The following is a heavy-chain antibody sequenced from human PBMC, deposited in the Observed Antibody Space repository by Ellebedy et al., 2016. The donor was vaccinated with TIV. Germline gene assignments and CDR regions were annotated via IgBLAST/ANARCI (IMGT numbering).Heavy chain of an antibody. CDR3: ASLQGAFHI. Sequence: SETLSLTCSVSGGSLTGYYWSWIRQSPGKGLEWIGHISSTGTTTYNPSLRSRVTIVAVDTSDYEFSLKLTSVTAADTAVYYCASLQGAFHIWGQGTMVTVSS. CDR2: ISSTGTT. J-gene: IGHJ3*02. CDR1: GGSLTGYY. D-gene: IGHD1-26*01. V-gene: IGHV4-59*01.